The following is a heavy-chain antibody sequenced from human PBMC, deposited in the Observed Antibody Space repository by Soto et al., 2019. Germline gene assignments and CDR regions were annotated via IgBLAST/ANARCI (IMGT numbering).Heavy chain of an antibody. CDR1: GGTFSSYA. V-gene: IGHV1-69*01. CDR2: IIPIFGTA. CDR3: AVRLRQNYYTMDV. Sequence: SVKFYCKASGGTFSSYAISWVRQAPGQGLEWMGGIIPIFGTANYAQKFQGRVTITADESTSTAYMELSSLRSEDTALYHCAVRLRQNYYTMDVWGQGHTVTVSS. J-gene: IGHJ6*02.